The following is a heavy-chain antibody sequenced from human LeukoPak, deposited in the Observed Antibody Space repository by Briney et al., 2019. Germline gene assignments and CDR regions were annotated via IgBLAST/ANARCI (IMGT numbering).Heavy chain of an antibody. V-gene: IGHV3-23*01. CDR1: GFTFSSYA. Sequence: GGSLRLSCAASGFTFSSYAMSWVRQAPGKGLEWVSAISGSGGSTYYADSVKGRFTISRDNSKNTLCLQMNSLRAEDTAVYYCAKQGSTSPRNSYYFDYWGQGTLVTVSS. J-gene: IGHJ4*02. D-gene: IGHD1-7*01. CDR3: AKQGSTSPRNSYYFDY. CDR2: ISGSGGST.